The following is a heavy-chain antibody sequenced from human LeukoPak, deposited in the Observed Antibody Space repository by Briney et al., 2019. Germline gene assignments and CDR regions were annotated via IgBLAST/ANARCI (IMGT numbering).Heavy chain of an antibody. D-gene: IGHD3-3*01. V-gene: IGHV4-39*01. J-gene: IGHJ6*03. CDR1: GGSISSSSYY. Sequence: SETLSLTCTVSGGSISSSSYYWGWIRQPPGKGLEWIGSIYYSGSTYYNPSLKSRVTISVDTSKNQFSLKLSSVTAADTAVYYCARHGVVTDYYYYYMDVWGKGTTVTVSS. CDR3: ARHGVVTDYYYYYMDV. CDR2: IYYSGST.